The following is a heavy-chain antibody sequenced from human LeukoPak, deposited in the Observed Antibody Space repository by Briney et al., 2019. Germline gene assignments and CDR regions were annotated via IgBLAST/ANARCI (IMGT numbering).Heavy chain of an antibody. CDR2: IKQDGSER. CDR1: GFTFSSYW. D-gene: IGHD4-17*01. Sequence: GGSLRLSCAASGFTFSSYWMSWVRQAPGKGLEWVANIKQDGSERYYVDSVRGRFTISRDNAKNSLYLQMNSLRAEDTAVYYCARGNGDYGLYYFDYWGQGTLVTVSS. V-gene: IGHV3-7*01. J-gene: IGHJ4*02. CDR3: ARGNGDYGLYYFDY.